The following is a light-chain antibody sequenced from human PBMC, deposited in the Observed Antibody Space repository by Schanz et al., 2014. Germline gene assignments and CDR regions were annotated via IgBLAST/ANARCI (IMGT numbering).Light chain of an antibody. CDR2: TAS. Sequence: IQLTQSPSSLSASVGDRISITCRASQGIDTYLAWYQQKPGKAPKLLIYTASTLQSGVPSRFSGSGSGTDFTLTISSLQPDDFATYYCQQYNSYPRTFGQGTKVEIK. CDR1: QGIDTY. CDR3: QQYNSYPRT. V-gene: IGKV1-9*01. J-gene: IGKJ1*01.